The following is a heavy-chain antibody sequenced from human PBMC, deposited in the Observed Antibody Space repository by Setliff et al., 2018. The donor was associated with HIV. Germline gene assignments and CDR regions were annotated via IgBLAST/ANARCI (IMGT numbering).Heavy chain of an antibody. J-gene: IGHJ4*02. Sequence: ETLSLTCTVSAGSISSSYWGWIRQPPGKGLEWIGTVYYSGSTYYNPSLKSRVTISVDTSENQFSLKLSSVTAADTAVYYCARDGYSSSWYVISGSFDYWGQGILVTVSS. CDR2: VYYSGST. V-gene: IGHV4-39*07. CDR3: ARDGYSSSWYVISGSFDY. D-gene: IGHD6-13*01. CDR1: AGSISSSY.